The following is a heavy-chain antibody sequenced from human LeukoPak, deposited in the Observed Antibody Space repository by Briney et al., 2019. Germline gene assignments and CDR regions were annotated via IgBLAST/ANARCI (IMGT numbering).Heavy chain of an antibody. CDR2: ISSSSRYI. CDR3: ARAPDGTYYRNWFDP. Sequence: PGGSLRLSCAASGFTFSSYSMNWVRQAPGKGLEWVSSISSSSRYIYYADSVKGRFTISRDNAKNSLYLQMNSLRAEDTAVYYCARAPDGTYYRNWFDPWGQGTLVTVSS. V-gene: IGHV3-21*01. J-gene: IGHJ5*02. D-gene: IGHD1-26*01. CDR1: GFTFSSYS.